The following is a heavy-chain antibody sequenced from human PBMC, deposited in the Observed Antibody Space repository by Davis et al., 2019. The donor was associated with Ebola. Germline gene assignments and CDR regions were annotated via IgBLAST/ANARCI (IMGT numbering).Heavy chain of an antibody. V-gene: IGHV1-69*06. Sequence: AASVKVSCKASGGTFSSYAISWVRQAPGQGLEWMGGIIPIFGTANYAQKFQGRVTITADKSTSTAYMELSSLRSDDTAVYYCARDSFLWWPYSYYGMDVWGQGTTVTVSS. CDR2: IIPIFGTA. D-gene: IGHD2/OR15-2a*01. CDR3: ARDSFLWWPYSYYGMDV. CDR1: GGTFSSYA. J-gene: IGHJ6*02.